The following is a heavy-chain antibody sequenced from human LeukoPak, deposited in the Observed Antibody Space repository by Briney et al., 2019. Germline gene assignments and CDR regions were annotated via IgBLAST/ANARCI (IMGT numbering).Heavy chain of an antibody. D-gene: IGHD6-19*01. V-gene: IGHV4-61*02. CDR3: ARDSSGWFDY. CDR2: IYTSGST. Sequence: PSETLSLTCTVSGGSISSGSYYWSWIRQPAGKGLEWIGRIYTSGSTNYNPSLKSRVTISVDTSKNQFSLKLSSVTAADTAVYYCARDSSGWFDYWGQGTLVTVSS. J-gene: IGHJ4*02. CDR1: GGSISSGSYY.